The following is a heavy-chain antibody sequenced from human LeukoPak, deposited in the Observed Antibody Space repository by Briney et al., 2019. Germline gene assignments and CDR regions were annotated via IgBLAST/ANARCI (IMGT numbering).Heavy chain of an antibody. V-gene: IGHV4-4*07. CDR3: ARQGGDRSFDY. Sequence: SETLSLTCTVSGGSISSYWSWIRQSPGKGLEWIGRIYTSGSTNYNPSLKSRVTMSVDTSKNQFSLKLSSVTAADTAVYYCARQGGDRSFDYWGQGTLVTVSS. D-gene: IGHD2-21*02. CDR1: GGSISSY. CDR2: IYTSGST. J-gene: IGHJ4*02.